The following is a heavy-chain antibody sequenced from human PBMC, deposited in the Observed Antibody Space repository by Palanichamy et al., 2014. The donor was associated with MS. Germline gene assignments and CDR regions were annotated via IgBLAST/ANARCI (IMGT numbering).Heavy chain of an antibody. J-gene: IGHJ4*02. D-gene: IGHD3-22*01. CDR2: IYYSGST. V-gene: IGHV4-31*03. Sequence: VQLQESGPGLVKPFTRPLSLTCTVSGGSINSGGYYWSWIRQHPGKGLELIAYIYYSGSTYYNPSLRGRVIISVDTSKNQFSLNLSSVSAADTAVYYCARMYYYDSSGYYYYFDYWGQGTLVTVSS. CDR1: GGSINSGGYY. CDR3: ARMYYYDSSGYYYYFDY.